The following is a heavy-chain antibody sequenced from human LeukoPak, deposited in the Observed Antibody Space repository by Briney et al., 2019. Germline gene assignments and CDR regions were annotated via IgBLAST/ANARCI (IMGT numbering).Heavy chain of an antibody. CDR2: ISGSGGST. Sequence: GGSLRLSCAASGFTFDDYAMSWVRQAPGKGLEWVSAISGSGGSTYYADSVKGRFTISRDNSKNTLYLQMNSLRAEDTAVYYCAKEGGSSWYLYWGQGTLVTVSS. CDR3: AKEGGSSWYLY. V-gene: IGHV3-23*01. J-gene: IGHJ4*02. D-gene: IGHD6-13*01. CDR1: GFTFDDYA.